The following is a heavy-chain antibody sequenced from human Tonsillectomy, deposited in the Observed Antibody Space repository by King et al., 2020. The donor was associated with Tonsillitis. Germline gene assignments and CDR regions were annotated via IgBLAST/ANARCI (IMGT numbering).Heavy chain of an antibody. CDR3: AREIAAPDY. Sequence: VQLVESGGGVVQPGRSLRLSCAASGFTFSSYAMHWVRQAPGKGLEWVAVISYDGSNKYYADSVEGRFTISRDNSKNTLYLQMNSLRAEDTAVYYCAREIAAPDYWGQGTLVTVSS. V-gene: IGHV3-30*01. D-gene: IGHD6-13*01. CDR2: ISYDGSNK. J-gene: IGHJ4*02. CDR1: GFTFSSYA.